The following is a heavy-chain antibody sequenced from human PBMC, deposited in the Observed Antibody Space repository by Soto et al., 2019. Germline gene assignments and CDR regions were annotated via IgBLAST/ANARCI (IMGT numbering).Heavy chain of an antibody. J-gene: IGHJ6*02. V-gene: IGHV3-7*03. D-gene: IGHD3-3*01. Sequence: GGSLRLSCAASGFTFSSYWMSWVRQAPGKGLEWVANIKQDGSEKYYVDSVKGRFTISRDNAKNSLYLQMNSLRAEDTAVYYCARVWERGDFWSGYYGMDVWGQGTTVTV. CDR3: ARVWERGDFWSGYYGMDV. CDR1: GFTFSSYW. CDR2: IKQDGSEK.